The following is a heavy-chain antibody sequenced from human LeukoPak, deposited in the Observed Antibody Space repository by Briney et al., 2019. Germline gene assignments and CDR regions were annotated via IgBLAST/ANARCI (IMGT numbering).Heavy chain of an antibody. Sequence: GGSLRLSCSASGFTFSRYGMHWVRQAPGKGLVWVSRINSDGSSTSYADSVKGRFTISRDNSRNTLYLQMNSLRAEDTAVYSCAKGDGYNYGDYFDYWGQGTLVTVSS. CDR3: AKGDGYNYGDYFDY. CDR1: GFTFSRYG. J-gene: IGHJ4*02. D-gene: IGHD5-24*01. V-gene: IGHV3-74*01. CDR2: INSDGSST.